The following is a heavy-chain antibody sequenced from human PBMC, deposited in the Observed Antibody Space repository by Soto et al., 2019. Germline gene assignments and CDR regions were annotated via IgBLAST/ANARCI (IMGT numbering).Heavy chain of an antibody. D-gene: IGHD3-16*01. CDR2: ISAYNGNT. CDR1: GYTFTSYG. Sequence: ASVKVSCKASGYTFTSYGISWVRQAPGQGLEWMGWISAYNGNTNYAQKPQGRVTMTTDTSTSTAYMELRSLRSDDTAVYYCARDTGDYVWGTGYGWGQGTLVTVSS. J-gene: IGHJ4*02. V-gene: IGHV1-18*01. CDR3: ARDTGDYVWGTGYG.